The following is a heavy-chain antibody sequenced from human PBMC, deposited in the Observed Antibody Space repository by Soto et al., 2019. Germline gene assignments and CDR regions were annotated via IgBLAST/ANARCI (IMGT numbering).Heavy chain of an antibody. Sequence: SETLSLTCTVSGGSITSYFWSWFRQPPGKGLEWIGYIYHSGSTNYNPSLKSRVTILVDTSNKQFSLRLSSVTAADTAMYYCARLNYYDSTGSIDYWGQGTLVTVSS. D-gene: IGHD3-22*01. J-gene: IGHJ4*02. CDR3: ARLNYYDSTGSIDY. CDR2: IYHSGST. V-gene: IGHV4-59*01. CDR1: GGSITSYF.